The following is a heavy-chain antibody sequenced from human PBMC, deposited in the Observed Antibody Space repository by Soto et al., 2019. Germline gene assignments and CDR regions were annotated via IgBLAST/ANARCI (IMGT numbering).Heavy chain of an antibody. J-gene: IGHJ4*02. CDR3: ARPSGSYLYYFDY. CDR1: GGSISSSYYY. Sequence: QLQLQESGPGLVKPSETLSLTCTVSGGSISSSYYYWGWIRQPPGKGLEWIGSIYYSGGTYYSPSLKSRVTMSVDPSKNQFSLKLSSVTAADTAVYYCARPSGSYLYYFDYWGQGTLVTVSS. D-gene: IGHD1-26*01. CDR2: IYYSGGT. V-gene: IGHV4-39*01.